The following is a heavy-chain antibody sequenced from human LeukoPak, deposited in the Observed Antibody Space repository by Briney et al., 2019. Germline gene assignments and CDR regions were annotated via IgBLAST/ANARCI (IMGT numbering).Heavy chain of an antibody. CDR2: IRSKAYGGTT. CDR1: GFTFGDYA. Sequence: GGSLRLSCTASGFTFGDYAMSWVRQAPGKGLEWVGFIRSKAYGGTTEYAASVKGRFTISRDDSTSIAYLQMNSLKTEDTAVYYCTSLGFLEWSFDYWGQGTLVTVSS. V-gene: IGHV3-49*04. CDR3: TSLGFLEWSFDY. D-gene: IGHD3-3*01. J-gene: IGHJ4*02.